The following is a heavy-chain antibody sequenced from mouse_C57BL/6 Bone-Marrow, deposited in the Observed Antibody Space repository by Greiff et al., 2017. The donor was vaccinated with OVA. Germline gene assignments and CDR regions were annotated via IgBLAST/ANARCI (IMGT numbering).Heavy chain of an antibody. CDR3: ARRGAY. J-gene: IGHJ3*01. CDR2: INPNNGGT. CDR1: GYTFTDYY. Sequence: QLQQSGPELVKPGASVKISCKASGYTFTDYYMNWVKQSHGKSLEWIGDINPNNGGTSYNQKFKGKATLTVDKSSSTAYMELRSLTSEDSAVYYCARRGAYWGQGTLVTVSA. V-gene: IGHV1-26*01.